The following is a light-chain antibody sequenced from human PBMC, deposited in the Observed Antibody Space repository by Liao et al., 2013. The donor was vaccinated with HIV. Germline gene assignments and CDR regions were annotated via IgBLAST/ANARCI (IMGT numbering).Light chain of an antibody. Sequence: SDELTQPPSVSVSPGQTATITCSGEKVGNKNACWYQVKPGQAPVLMIFKGTERPSGIPERFSGYNSGTRVTLTISGVQAEDEADYYCQSADNSGAFPTFGGGTKLTVL. CDR3: QSADNSGAFPT. CDR1: KVGNKN. V-gene: IGLV3-25*03. J-gene: IGLJ2*01. CDR2: KGT.